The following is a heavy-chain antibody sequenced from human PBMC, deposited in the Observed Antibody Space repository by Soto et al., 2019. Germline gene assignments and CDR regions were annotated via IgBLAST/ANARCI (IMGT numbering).Heavy chain of an antibody. CDR3: ARRGATAYYYYGMDV. J-gene: IGHJ6*02. D-gene: IGHD1-26*01. CDR2: MNPNSGNT. CDR1: GYTFTSYD. V-gene: IGHV1-18*01. Sequence: ASVKVSCKASGYTFTSYDINWVRQATGQGLEWMGWMNPNSGNTNYAQKLQGRVTMTTDTSTSTAYMELRSLRSDDTAVYYCARRGATAYYYYGMDVWGQGTTVTVSS.